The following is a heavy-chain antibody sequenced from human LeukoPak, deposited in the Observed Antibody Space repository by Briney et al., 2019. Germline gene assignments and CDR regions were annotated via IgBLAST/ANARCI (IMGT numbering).Heavy chain of an antibody. J-gene: IGHJ4*02. D-gene: IGHD5-18*01. CDR2: IYHSGST. Sequence: SGTLSLTCAVSGGSISSSNWWSWVRQPPGKGLEWIGEIYHSGSTNYDPSLKSRVTISVDTSKNQFSLKLSPVTAADTAVYYCARGYSYGPVDYWGQGTLVTVSS. CDR3: ARGYSYGPVDY. CDR1: GGSISSSNW. V-gene: IGHV4-4*02.